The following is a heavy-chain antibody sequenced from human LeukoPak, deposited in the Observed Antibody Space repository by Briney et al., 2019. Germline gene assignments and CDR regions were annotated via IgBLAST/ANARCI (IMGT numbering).Heavy chain of an antibody. D-gene: IGHD4-23*01. Sequence: GGSPRLSCAASGFSFSDYYMSWIRQAPGMGLEWVSHISSGGSTTLYADSVKGRFSISRDNAKNSLYLQMNSLRAEDTAVYYCARQAYGGPPNDAFNMWGQGTMVTVSS. CDR2: ISSGGSTT. V-gene: IGHV3-11*01. CDR3: ARQAYGGPPNDAFNM. CDR1: GFSFSDYY. J-gene: IGHJ3*02.